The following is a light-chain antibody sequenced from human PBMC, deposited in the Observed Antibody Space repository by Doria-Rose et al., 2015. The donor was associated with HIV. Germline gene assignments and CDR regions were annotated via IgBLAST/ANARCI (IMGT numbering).Light chain of an antibody. CDR2: DGS. V-gene: IGKV3-20*01. CDR1: QSFSSTY. Sequence: TQSPGTLSLSPGERAALSYRASQSFSSTYLAWYQQKPVQAPSLLIYDGSTRATGIPDRFSASGSGTDFTLTINRLEPEDFALYYCHQYGTSWTFGQGTKVEI. CDR3: HQYGTSWT. J-gene: IGKJ1*01.